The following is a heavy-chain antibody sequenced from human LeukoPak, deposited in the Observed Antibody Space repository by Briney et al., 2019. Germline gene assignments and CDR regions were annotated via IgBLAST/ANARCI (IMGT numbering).Heavy chain of an antibody. Sequence: SQTLSLTCTVSGGSISSGSYYWSWIRQPAGKGLEWIGRIYTSGSTNYNPSLKSRVTISVDTSKNQFSLKLSSVTAADTAVYYCARGSLRGDDYWGQGTLVTVSS. V-gene: IGHV4-61*02. CDR2: IYTSGST. J-gene: IGHJ4*02. D-gene: IGHD4-17*01. CDR3: ARGSLRGDDY. CDR1: GGSISSGSYY.